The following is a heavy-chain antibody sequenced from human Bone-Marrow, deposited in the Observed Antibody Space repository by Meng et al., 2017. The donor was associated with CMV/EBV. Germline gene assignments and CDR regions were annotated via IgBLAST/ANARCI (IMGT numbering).Heavy chain of an antibody. Sequence: GESLKISCAASGFTFSNYWMHWVRQAPGKGLVWVSRINSDGSSTSYADSVKGRFTISRDNAKNTLYLQMDSLRAEDTAVYYCAKDNRPGGNYRDGMDVWGQGTTVTVSS. V-gene: IGHV3-74*01. J-gene: IGHJ6*02. CDR3: AKDNRPGGNYRDGMDV. D-gene: IGHD1-26*01. CDR1: GFTFSNYW. CDR2: INSDGSST.